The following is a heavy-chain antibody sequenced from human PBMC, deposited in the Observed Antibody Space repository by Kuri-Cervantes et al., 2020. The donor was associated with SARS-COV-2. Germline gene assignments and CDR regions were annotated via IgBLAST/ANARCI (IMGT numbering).Heavy chain of an antibody. CDR3: ARVAGEGPIYYYYMDV. D-gene: IGHD2-21*01. V-gene: IGHV3-21*01. CDR1: GFLFSASA. J-gene: IGHJ6*03. CDR2: ISGSGSYI. Sequence: RGSLRLSCEVSGFLFSASAIHWVRQAPGKALEWVSSISGSGSYIYYADSVKGRFTISKESGENSLYLHMNSLRGDDTAVYYCARVAGEGPIYYYYMDVWGKGTTVTVSS.